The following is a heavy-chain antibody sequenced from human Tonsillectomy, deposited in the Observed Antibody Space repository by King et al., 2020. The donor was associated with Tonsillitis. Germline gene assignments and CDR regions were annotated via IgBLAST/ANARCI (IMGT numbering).Heavy chain of an antibody. V-gene: IGHV4-4*07. Sequence: LQLQESGPGLVKPSETLSLTCTVSGGSISSYYWSWIRQPAGKGLEWIGRIYTSGSTNYNPSLKCRVTMSVDTSKNQFSLKLSSVTAADTAVYYCARDWDYGSGSASLDYWGQGTLVTVSS. CDR2: IYTSGST. CDR3: ARDWDYGSGSASLDY. J-gene: IGHJ4*02. D-gene: IGHD3-10*01. CDR1: GGSISSYY.